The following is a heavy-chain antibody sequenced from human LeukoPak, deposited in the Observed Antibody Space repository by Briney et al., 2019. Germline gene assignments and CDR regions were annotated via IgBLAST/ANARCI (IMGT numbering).Heavy chain of an antibody. Sequence: PGGSLRLSCAASGFTFSNYYMNWIRQAPGKGLEWVSYISTSGSTIYYADSVKGRFTISRDNAKNSLYLQMNSLRADDTAVYYWVRGLEWDPDYWGQRTLVTVSS. V-gene: IGHV3-11*04. CDR1: GFTFSNYY. CDR3: VRGLEWDPDY. CDR2: ISTSGSTI. D-gene: IGHD1-26*01. J-gene: IGHJ4*02.